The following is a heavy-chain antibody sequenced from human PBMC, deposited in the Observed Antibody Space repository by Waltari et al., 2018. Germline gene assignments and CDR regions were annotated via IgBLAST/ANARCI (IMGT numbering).Heavy chain of an antibody. D-gene: IGHD2-2*01. CDR2: IRYDGSNE. CDR3: AKDGSFVVVPEAMFDYYMDV. V-gene: IGHV3-30*02. CDR1: GFTFSSYG. Sequence: QVKLVESGGGVVQPGGSLRLSCAASGFTFSSYGMHWVRQAPGKGLGGVAFIRYDGSNEYCADSVKGRFTISRDNSKNTLSLQMNSLRAEDTAVYYCAKDGSFVVVPEAMFDYYMDVWGRGTTVTVSS. J-gene: IGHJ6*03.